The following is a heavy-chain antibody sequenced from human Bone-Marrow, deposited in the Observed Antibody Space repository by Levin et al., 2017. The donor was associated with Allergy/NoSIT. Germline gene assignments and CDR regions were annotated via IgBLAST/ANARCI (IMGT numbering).Heavy chain of an antibody. J-gene: IGHJ4*02. CDR2: ISYDGTNK. CDR3: ARRGSDIVVLPASYFDY. D-gene: IGHD2-2*01. CDR1: GFTFGVFP. V-gene: IGHV3-30-3*01. Sequence: GGSLRLSCAASGFTFGVFPMHWVRLSPGKGLEWVASISYDGTNKYYADSVKGRFTVSRDNSKNTVYLQMTGLRPEETAVYYCARRGSDIVVLPASYFDYWGQGTLVTVSS.